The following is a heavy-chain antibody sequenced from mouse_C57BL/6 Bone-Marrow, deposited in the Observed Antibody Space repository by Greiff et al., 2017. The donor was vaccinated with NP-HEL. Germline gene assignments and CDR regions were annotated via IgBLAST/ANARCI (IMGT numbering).Heavy chain of an antibody. D-gene: IGHD2-3*01. Sequence: DVKLVESGGGLVQPGGSMKLSCVASGFTFSNYWMNWVRQSPEKGLEWVAQIRLKSDNYATHYAESVKGRFTISRDDSKSSVYLQMNNLRAEDTGIYYCTSPLDGYYWYFDVWGTGTTVTVSS. V-gene: IGHV6-3*01. CDR3: TSPLDGYYWYFDV. J-gene: IGHJ1*03. CDR2: IRLKSDNYAT. CDR1: GFTFSNYW.